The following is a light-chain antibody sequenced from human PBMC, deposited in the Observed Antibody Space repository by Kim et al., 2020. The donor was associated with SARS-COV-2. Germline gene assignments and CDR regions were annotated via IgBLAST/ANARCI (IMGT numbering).Light chain of an antibody. CDR1: QNIYTY. CDR2: AES. V-gene: IGKV1-39*01. J-gene: IGKJ1*01. CDR3: QQSASIPWT. Sequence: ASIGDRVTITCRASQNIYTYLNWYQQKPGKAPRLLIYAESSLQSGVPSRFSGRGARTDFTLTIVSLQPEDSGTYYCQQSASIPWTFGQGTKVDIK.